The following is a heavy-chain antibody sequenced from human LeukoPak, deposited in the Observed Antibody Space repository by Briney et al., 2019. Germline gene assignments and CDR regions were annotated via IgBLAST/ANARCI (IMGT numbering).Heavy chain of an antibody. CDR3: AKDLYPVYYYDSSGYRFDY. CDR2: ISGSGGST. V-gene: IGHV3-23*01. D-gene: IGHD3-22*01. CDR1: GFTFSSYA. J-gene: IGHJ4*02. Sequence: GRSLRLSCAASGFTFSSYAMSWVRQAPGKGLEWVSAISGSGGSTYYADSVKGRFTISRDNSKNTLYLQMNSQRAEDTAVYYCAKDLYPVYYYDSSGYRFDYWGQGTLVTVSS.